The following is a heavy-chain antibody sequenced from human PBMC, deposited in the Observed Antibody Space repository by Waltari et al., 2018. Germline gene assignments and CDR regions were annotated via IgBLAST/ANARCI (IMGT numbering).Heavy chain of an antibody. CDR3: ANPYYDFWSGYPSLLDY. CDR1: GFTVSSYA. D-gene: IGHD3-3*01. J-gene: IGHJ4*02. Sequence: EVQLVESGGGLVQPGGSLRLSCAASGFTVSSYAMSWVRQAPGKGLEWVSAICGSGGSTYYADSVKGRFTISRDNSKNTLYLQMNSLRAEDTAVYYCANPYYDFWSGYPSLLDYWGQGTLVTVSS. CDR2: ICGSGGST. V-gene: IGHV3-23*04.